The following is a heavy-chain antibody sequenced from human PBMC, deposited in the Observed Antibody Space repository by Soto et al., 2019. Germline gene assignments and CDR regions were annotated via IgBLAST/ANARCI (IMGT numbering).Heavy chain of an antibody. CDR2: LNMDGSTT. V-gene: IGHV3-74*01. CDR1: GFTFSSHW. Sequence: EVQLVESGGGLVQPGGSLRLSCAASGFTFSSHWMHWVHQAPGKGLVWVARLNMDGSTTNYADSVKGRSTISRDNARDTVYLQMNSLRPEDTAVYYCARGLKGYYAMDVWGQGTTVTVSS. CDR3: ARGLKGYYAMDV. J-gene: IGHJ6*02. D-gene: IGHD6-13*01.